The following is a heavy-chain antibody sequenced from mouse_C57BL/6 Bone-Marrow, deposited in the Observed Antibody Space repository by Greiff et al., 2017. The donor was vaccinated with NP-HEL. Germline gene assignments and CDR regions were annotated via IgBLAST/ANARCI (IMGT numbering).Heavy chain of an antibody. CDR3: ARGNYSNYGFAY. D-gene: IGHD2-5*01. Sequence: QVQLQQSGAELARPGASVKMSCEASGYTFTSYTMHWVKQRPGQGLEWIGYINPSSGYTKYNQKFKDKATLTADKSSSTAYMQLSSLTSEDSAVYYCARGNYSNYGFAYWGQGTLVTVSA. J-gene: IGHJ3*01. CDR1: GYTFTSYT. CDR2: INPSSGYT. V-gene: IGHV1-4*01.